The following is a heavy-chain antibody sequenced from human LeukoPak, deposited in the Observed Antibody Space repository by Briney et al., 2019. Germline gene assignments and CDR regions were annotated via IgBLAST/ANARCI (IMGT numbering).Heavy chain of an antibody. D-gene: IGHD3-22*01. V-gene: IGHV3-21*01. CDR2: ISSSSSYI. CDR3: ARDRPNYYDSSGRDY. J-gene: IGHJ4*02. CDR1: GFTFSSYS. Sequence: GGSLRLSCAASGFTFSSYSMNWVRQAPGKGLEWVSSISSSSSYIYYADSVKGRFTISRDNAKNSLYLQMNSLRAEDTAVYYCARDRPNYYDSSGRDYWGQGTLVTVSS.